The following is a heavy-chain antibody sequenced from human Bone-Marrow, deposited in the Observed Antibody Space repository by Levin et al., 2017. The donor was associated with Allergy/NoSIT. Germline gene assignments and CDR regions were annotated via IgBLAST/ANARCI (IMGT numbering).Heavy chain of an antibody. CDR2: IIPILGIA. CDR1: GGTFSSYA. V-gene: IGHV1-69*04. D-gene: IGHD2-2*01. CDR3: ASHYCSSTSCYFPAFDY. J-gene: IGHJ4*02. Sequence: SVKVSCKASGGTFSSYAISWVRQAPGQGLEWMGRIIPILGIANYAQKFQGRVTITADKSTSTAYMELSSLRSEDTAVYYCASHYCSSTSCYFPAFDYWGQGTLVTVSS.